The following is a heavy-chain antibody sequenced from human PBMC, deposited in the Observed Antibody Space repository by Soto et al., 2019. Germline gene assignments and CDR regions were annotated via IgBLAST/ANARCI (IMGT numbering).Heavy chain of an antibody. J-gene: IGHJ4*02. CDR3: ARGRYCSGGSCYQTTDFDY. D-gene: IGHD2-15*01. CDR1: GGTFSSYA. CDR2: IIPIFGTA. V-gene: IGHV1-69*12. Sequence: QVQLVQSGAEVKKPGSSVKVPCKASGGTFSSYAISWVRQAPGQGLDWMGGIIPIFGTANYAQKFQGRVTITADESTSTAYMELSSLRSEDTAVYYCARGRYCSGGSCYQTTDFDYWGQGTLVTVSS.